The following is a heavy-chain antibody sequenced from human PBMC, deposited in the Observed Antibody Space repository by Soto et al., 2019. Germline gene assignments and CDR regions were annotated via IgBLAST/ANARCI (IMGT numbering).Heavy chain of an antibody. J-gene: IGHJ3*02. CDR2: INAGNGNT. CDR3: ATRGVSSGYYYDNDAFDI. Sequence: GASVKVSCKASGYTFTSYAMHWVRQAPGQRLEWMGWINAGNGNTKYSQKFQGRVTITGDTSASTAYMELSSLRSEDTAVYYCATRGVSSGYYYDNDAFDIWGQGTMVTVSS. D-gene: IGHD3-22*01. CDR1: GYTFTSYA. V-gene: IGHV1-3*01.